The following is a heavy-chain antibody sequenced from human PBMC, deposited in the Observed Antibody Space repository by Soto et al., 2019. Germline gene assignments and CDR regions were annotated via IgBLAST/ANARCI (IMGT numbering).Heavy chain of an antibody. V-gene: IGHV4-34*01. CDR2: INHSGST. CDR3: ARDKITGLFDY. Sequence: SETLSLTCAVYGASFSSYYWTWFRQPPGTGLEWIGEINHSGSTNYNPSLKSRVTISVDTSKNQFSLKLTSVTAADTAVYYCARDKITGLFDYWGQGTLVNVSS. CDR1: GASFSSYY. J-gene: IGHJ4*02. D-gene: IGHD2-8*02.